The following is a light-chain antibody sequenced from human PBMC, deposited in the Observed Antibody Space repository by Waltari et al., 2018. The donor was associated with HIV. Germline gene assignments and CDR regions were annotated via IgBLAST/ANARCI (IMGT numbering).Light chain of an antibody. J-gene: IGKJ1*01. V-gene: IGKV3-20*01. Sequence: EIVLTQSPGTLSLSPGERAPLSCRASQSGSSSYLAWYQQTPGQAPRLLIYGASSRATGIPDRFSGSGSGTDFTLTISRLEPEDFAVYYCQQYGSSPRTFGQGTKVEIK. CDR3: QQYGSSPRT. CDR2: GAS. CDR1: QSGSSSY.